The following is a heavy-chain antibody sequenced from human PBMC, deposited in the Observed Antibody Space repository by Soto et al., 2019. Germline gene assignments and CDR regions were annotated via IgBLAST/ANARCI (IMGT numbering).Heavy chain of an antibody. J-gene: IGHJ4*02. CDR3: AKDLYSGYDLFDY. CDR1: GFTFSSYA. CDR2: ISGSGGST. V-gene: IGHV3-23*01. D-gene: IGHD5-12*01. Sequence: PGGSLRLSCAASGFTFSSYAMSWVRQAPGKGLEWVSAISGSGGSTYYVDSVKGRFTISRDNSKNTLYLQMNSLRAEDTAVYYCAKDLYSGYDLFDYWGQGTLVTVSS.